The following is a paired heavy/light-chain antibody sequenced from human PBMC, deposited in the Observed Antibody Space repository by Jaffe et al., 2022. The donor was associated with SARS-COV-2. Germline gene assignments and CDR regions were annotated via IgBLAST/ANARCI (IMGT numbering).Light chain of an antibody. CDR1: SSNIGNND. Sequence: QSVLTQPPSMSAAPGQKVTISCSGSSSNIGNNDVSWYQQLPETAPKLLIYENNKRPSGIPDRISGSKSGTSATLDITGLQTGDEADYYCGTWDSGLSGGPYVFGTGTKVTVL. CDR3: GTWDSGLSGGPYV. CDR2: ENN. V-gene: IGLV1-51*02. J-gene: IGLJ1*01.
Heavy chain of an antibody. CDR1: GYSFNDYW. V-gene: IGHV5-51*01. J-gene: IGHJ5*02. D-gene: IGHD6-19*01. CDR2: TNPRDSEA. CDR3: ARGLAGGWKWLDP. Sequence: EVQLVQSRAEVKKSGESLKISCKGSGYSFNDYWIGWARQMPGKGLEWMGITNPRDSEARYSPSFEGQVTISADNSINTAYLQWHSLKASDTAVYYCARGLAGGWKWLDPWGQGTLVTVSS.